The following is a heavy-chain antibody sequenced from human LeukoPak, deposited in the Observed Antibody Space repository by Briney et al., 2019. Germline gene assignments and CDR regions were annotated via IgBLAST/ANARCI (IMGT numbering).Heavy chain of an antibody. J-gene: IGHJ5*02. V-gene: IGHV4-59*11. Sequence: AETLSLTCAASGCTISSHGWSWIRQPPGKGLEWVADIYYSGSTNYNPYPKRRVTISVNTSKNQFSLKLSFVTAADTAVYCGAGRLLELKPSPFDPWGQGTLVTVSS. CDR1: GCTISSHG. CDR2: IYYSGST. D-gene: IGHD1-7*01. CDR3: AGRLLELKPSPFDP.